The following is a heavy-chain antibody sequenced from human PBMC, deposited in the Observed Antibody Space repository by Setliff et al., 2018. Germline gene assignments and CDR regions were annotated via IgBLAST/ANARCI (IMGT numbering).Heavy chain of an antibody. J-gene: IGHJ6*03. D-gene: IGHD5-18*01. CDR1: GYIFSSYG. CDR3: AREGVDTRSSTDYRYYMDV. CDR2: ISA. V-gene: IGHV1-18*01. Sequence: ASVKVSCKASGYIFSSYGINWVRQAPGQGLEWMGWISAYARKFQGRVIMTTDTSTNTAYMELRSLRTEDTAVYYCAREGVDTRSSTDYRYYMDVWGKGTTVTVSS.